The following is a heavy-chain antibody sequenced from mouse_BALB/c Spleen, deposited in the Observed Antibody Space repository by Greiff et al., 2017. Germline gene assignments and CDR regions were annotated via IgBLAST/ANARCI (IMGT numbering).Heavy chain of an antibody. D-gene: IGHD1-1*01. CDR1: GFTFTDYY. V-gene: IGHV7-3*02. J-gene: IGHJ4*01. CDR2: IRNKANGYTT. Sequence: DVMLVESGGGLVQPGGSLRLSCATSGFTFTDYYMSWVRQPPGKALEWLGFIRNKANGYTTEYSASVKGRFTISRDNSQSILYLQMNTLRAEDSATYYCARAYGSSYDYAMDYWGQGTSVTVSS. CDR3: ARAYGSSYDYAMDY.